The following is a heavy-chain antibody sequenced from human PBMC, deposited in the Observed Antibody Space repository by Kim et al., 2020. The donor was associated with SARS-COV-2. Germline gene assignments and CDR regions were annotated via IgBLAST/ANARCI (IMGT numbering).Heavy chain of an antibody. CDR3: ARGGCSGSSCYSWGSIYYFDY. J-gene: IGHJ4*02. D-gene: IGHD2-15*01. Sequence: GGSLRLSCAASGFTFSSYDMHWVRQPTGKGLEWVSGIGTAGDTYYPGSVKGRFTISRENAKNSLYLQMNSLRAGDTAVYYCARGGCSGSSCYSWGSIYYFDYWGQGTLVTVSS. V-gene: IGHV3-13*04. CDR1: GFTFSSYD. CDR2: IGTAGDT.